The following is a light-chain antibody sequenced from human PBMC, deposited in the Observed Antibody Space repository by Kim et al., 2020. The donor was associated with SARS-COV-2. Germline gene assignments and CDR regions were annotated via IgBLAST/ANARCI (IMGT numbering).Light chain of an antibody. V-gene: IGLV2-11*01. CDR1: SGDVGGYNY. Sequence: QSALTQPRSVSGSPGQSVAISCTGTSGDVGGYNYVSWYQQHPGKAPKLMIYDVSKRPSGVPDRFSGSKSGNTVSLTISGLQAEDEADYYCCSYVGSYSYVFGTGTKVTVL. CDR3: CSYVGSYSYV. J-gene: IGLJ1*01. CDR2: DVS.